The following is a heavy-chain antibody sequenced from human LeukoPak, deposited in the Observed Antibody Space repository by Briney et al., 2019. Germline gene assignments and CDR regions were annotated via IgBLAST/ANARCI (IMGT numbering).Heavy chain of an antibody. Sequence: GGSLRLSCAASGFTFSSYAMSWVRQAPGKGLEWVSAISGSGGSTYYADSVKGRFTISRDNSKNTLYLQMNSLRAEDTAVYYCAKGTFTFGGVIVPGYYFDYWGQGTLVTVSS. V-gene: IGHV3-23*01. J-gene: IGHJ4*02. CDR3: AKGTFTFGGVIVPGYYFDY. D-gene: IGHD3-16*02. CDR1: GFTFSSYA. CDR2: ISGSGGST.